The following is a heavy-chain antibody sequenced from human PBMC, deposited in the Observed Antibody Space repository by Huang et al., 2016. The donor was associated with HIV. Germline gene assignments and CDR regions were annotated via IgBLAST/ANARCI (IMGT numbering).Heavy chain of an antibody. Sequence: QVRLVQSGSALKKPGASVKISCKTSGYMFASYTIHGMRQAPGQGLEGISWSNTSTEKSASAPAVTRRFLLSFDTSINMAYLEINGLESQDTAVYFCGRGGGGGSWQTPLVWLDPWGQGTLISVSS. CDR3: GRGGGGGSWQTPLVWLDP. D-gene: IGHD2-15*01. J-gene: IGHJ5*02. V-gene: IGHV7-4-1*04. CDR1: GYMFASYT. CDR2: SNTSTEKS.